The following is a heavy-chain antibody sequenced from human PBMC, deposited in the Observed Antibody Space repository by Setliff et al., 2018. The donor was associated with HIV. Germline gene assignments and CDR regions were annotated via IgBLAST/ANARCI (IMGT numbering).Heavy chain of an antibody. D-gene: IGHD6-13*01. V-gene: IGHV1-18*01. CDR2: ITPVIGRP. CDR1: GTNLDSFV. J-gene: IGHJ6*03. CDR3: ARARYSSSRTGDYYMDV. Sequence: ASVKVSCKASGTNLDSFVISWVRQASGQGLEWMGGITPVIGRPNYAQNLQGRVTMTTDTSTSTAYMDLRSLRSDDTAVYFCARARYSSSRTGDYYMDVWAKGTTVTVSS.